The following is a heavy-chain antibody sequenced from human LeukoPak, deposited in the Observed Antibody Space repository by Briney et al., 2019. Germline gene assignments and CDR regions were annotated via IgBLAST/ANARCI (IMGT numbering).Heavy chain of an antibody. Sequence: ASVKVSCKASGYIFTNYGISWVRQAPGQGLEWMGWISVYKGSTNFAQKVQDRVTMTTDTSTSTAYMELRSLTSDDTAVYYCARSGDYGANWFDPWGQGTLVIVSS. J-gene: IGHJ5*02. V-gene: IGHV1-18*01. CDR1: GYIFTNYG. CDR2: ISVYKGST. CDR3: ARSGDYGANWFDP. D-gene: IGHD4-17*01.